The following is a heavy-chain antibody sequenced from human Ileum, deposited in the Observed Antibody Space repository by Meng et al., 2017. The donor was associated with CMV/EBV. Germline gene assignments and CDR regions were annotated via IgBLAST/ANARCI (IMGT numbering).Heavy chain of an antibody. CDR1: GYTFTSHD. V-gene: IGHV1-8*03. D-gene: IGHD3-10*01. J-gene: IGHJ4*02. CDR2: MNPNSGNT. Sequence: SGYTFTSHDINCVRQATGQGLEWMGWMNPNSGNTGYAQKFQGRVTITRNTSISTAYMELSSLRSEDTAVYYCARGVRYGSGKKYFDSWGQGTLVTVSS. CDR3: ARGVRYGSGKKYFDS.